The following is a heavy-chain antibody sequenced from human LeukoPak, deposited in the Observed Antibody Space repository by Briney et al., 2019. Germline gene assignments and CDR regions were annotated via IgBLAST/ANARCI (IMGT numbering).Heavy chain of an antibody. CDR1: GFTFNNYW. J-gene: IGHJ4*02. Sequence: AGGSLILSCAASGFTFNNYWMHWVRQAPGKGLVWVSRINTDGSHINYADSVKGRFTFSRDNAKNTLYLQMNSLRAEDTAVYYCARIKVGATGIDYWGQGTLVTVSS. D-gene: IGHD1-26*01. CDR3: ARIKVGATGIDY. CDR2: INTDGSHI. V-gene: IGHV3-74*01.